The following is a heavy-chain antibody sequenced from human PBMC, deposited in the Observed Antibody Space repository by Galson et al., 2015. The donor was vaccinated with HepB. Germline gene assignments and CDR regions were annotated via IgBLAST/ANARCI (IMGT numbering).Heavy chain of an antibody. CDR1: GFTFSDYG. Sequence: SLRLSCAASGFTFSDYGMNWVRQAPGKGLEWVSYISSSGTTICYADSVKGRFTISRDNAKNSLYLQMNSLRDEDTAVYYCARERWGGSAYYLDYWDQGTLVTVSS. J-gene: IGHJ4*02. V-gene: IGHV3-48*02. D-gene: IGHD3-3*01. CDR2: ISSSGTTI. CDR3: ARERWGGSAYYLDY.